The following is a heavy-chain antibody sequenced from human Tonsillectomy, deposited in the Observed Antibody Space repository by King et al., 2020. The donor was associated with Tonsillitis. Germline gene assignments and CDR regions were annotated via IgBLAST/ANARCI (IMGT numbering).Heavy chain of an antibody. J-gene: IGHJ2*01. D-gene: IGHD3-16*01. V-gene: IGHV3-7*01. Sequence: EVQLVESGGGLVQPGGSLRLSCAGSGFTFSNYWMSWVRQAPGKGLEWVANIKQDGSEKNYVDSVKGRFTISRDNAKNSLYLQINSLGVEDTAVYYCASRGSYVDWYFDLWGRGTLVTVSS. CDR1: GFTFSNYW. CDR3: ASRGSYVDWYFDL. CDR2: IKQDGSEK.